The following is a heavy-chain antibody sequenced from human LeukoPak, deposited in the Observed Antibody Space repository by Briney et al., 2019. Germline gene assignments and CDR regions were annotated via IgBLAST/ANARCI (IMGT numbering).Heavy chain of an antibody. Sequence: SQTLSLTFGISGDSVSSNSAAWNWIRQSPSRGLEWLGRTYYRSKWYNDYAVSVKSRITINPDTSKNQFSLQLNSVTPEDTAVYYCARALRYSSGWALDYWGQGTLVTVSS. CDR1: GDSVSSNSAA. CDR3: ARALRYSSGWALDY. J-gene: IGHJ4*02. V-gene: IGHV6-1*01. D-gene: IGHD6-19*01. CDR2: TYYRSKWYN.